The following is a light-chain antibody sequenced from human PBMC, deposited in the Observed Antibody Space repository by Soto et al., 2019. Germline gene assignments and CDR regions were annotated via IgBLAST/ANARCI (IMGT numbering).Light chain of an antibody. CDR3: MHGTQWPPT. Sequence: SPVERAAIPGRPASIAGRSIDMLVYSGGDTYLDWFQQRPGQSPRRLIYKVSTRDSGIPDRFSGSGSGTDFTLKISRVESEDVGLYYCMHGTQWPPTFGQGTKVDIK. V-gene: IGKV2-30*01. CDR2: KVS. J-gene: IGKJ1*01. CDR1: DMLVYSGGDTY.